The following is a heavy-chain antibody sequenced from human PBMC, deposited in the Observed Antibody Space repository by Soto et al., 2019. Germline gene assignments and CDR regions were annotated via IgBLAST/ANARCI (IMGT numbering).Heavy chain of an antibody. V-gene: IGHV4-59*01. CDR2: IYYSGIT. J-gene: IGHJ5*02. D-gene: IGHD3-10*01. CDR1: GGSISSYY. Sequence: SETLSLTCTVSGGSISSYYWSWIRQPPGKGLEWIGYIYYSGITNYNPSLKSRVTISVDTSKNQFSLKLSSVTAADTAVYYCARELFGRSVWFDPWGQGTLVTVS. CDR3: ARELFGRSVWFDP.